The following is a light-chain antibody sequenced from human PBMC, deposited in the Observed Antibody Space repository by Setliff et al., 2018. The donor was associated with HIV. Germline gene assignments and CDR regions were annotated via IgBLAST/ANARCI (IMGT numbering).Light chain of an antibody. CDR1: SSDVGGYSH. V-gene: IGLV2-14*01. Sequence: LTQPASVSGSPGQSITIYCTGTSSDVGGYSHVSWYQQHPGKAPKLIIYEVSDRPSGVSNRFSGSKSGNTASLTISGLQAEDEADYYCSSYAVTNTLPFGTGTKVTVL. CDR3: SSYAVTNTLP. J-gene: IGLJ1*01. CDR2: EVS.